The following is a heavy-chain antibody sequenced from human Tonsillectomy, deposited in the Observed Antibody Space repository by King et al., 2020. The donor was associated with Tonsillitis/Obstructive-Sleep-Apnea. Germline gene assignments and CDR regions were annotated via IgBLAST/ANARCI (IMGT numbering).Heavy chain of an antibody. CDR3: ARAIYDFWSGYFPRALDY. CDR2: IKQDGSEK. CDR1: GFTFSSYW. Sequence: VQLVESGGGLVQPGGSLRLSCAASGFTFSSYWMSWIRQAPGKGLEWVANIKQDGSEKYFVDSVKGRFTISRDNAKNSLYLQMNSLRVEDTAVYYCARAIYDFWSGYFPRALDYWGQGTLVTVSS. D-gene: IGHD3-3*01. V-gene: IGHV3-7*04. J-gene: IGHJ4*02.